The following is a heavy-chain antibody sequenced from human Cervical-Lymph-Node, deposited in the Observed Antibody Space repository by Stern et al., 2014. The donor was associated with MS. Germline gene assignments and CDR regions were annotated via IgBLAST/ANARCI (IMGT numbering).Heavy chain of an antibody. J-gene: IGHJ2*01. V-gene: IGHV4-59*01. CDR3: AREGDYYDMSGSFRLWYFDL. D-gene: IGHD3-22*01. CDR1: GGAISSYY. CDR2: VHYSGAT. Sequence: QVQLQESGPGLVRPSETLSLTCTVSGGAISSYYWNWIRHRPGKGLEWIGYVHYSGATIYNSSLKSRLTMSLDTSRNQFSLRLSSVTAADTAVYYCAREGDYYDMSGSFRLWYFDLWGRGTLVTVSS.